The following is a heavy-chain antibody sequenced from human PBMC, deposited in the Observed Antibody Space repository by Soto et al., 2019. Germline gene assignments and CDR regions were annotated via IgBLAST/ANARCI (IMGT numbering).Heavy chain of an antibody. CDR3: AREMPSTAAAYFYYGLNV. Sequence: QVQLVQSGAEVKRPGSSMKVSCKASGGAFNNYAIYWVRQAPGQGLDWLGTIVPVFPSVYYAPRFQGRLTITEDGSTDTVYMVQTSVKSEDTAVYYCAREMPSTAAAYFYYGLNVWGQGASVTVSS. CDR2: IVPVFPSV. V-gene: IGHV1-69*18. D-gene: IGHD6-13*01. CDR1: GGAFNNYA. J-gene: IGHJ6*02.